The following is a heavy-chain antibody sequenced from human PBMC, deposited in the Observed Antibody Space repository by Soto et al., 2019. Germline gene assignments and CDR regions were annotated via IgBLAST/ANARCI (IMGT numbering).Heavy chain of an antibody. CDR3: AQNFDY. Sequence: GVSLRLSCAASGFTFSSYSMTWVRQGPEKGLEWVSEISADGARTYYADSVKGRFTVSRDNSKNTVYLQMNSLRAEDTAVYYYAQNFDYWGQGTLVTVSS. V-gene: IGHV3-23*01. CDR1: GFTFSSYS. J-gene: IGHJ4*02. CDR2: ISADGART.